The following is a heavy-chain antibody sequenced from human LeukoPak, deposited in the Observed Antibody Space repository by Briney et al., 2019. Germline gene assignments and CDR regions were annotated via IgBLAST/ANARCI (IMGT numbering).Heavy chain of an antibody. CDR1: GGSISSSNW. Sequence: PSQTLSLTCAVSGGSISSSNWWSWVRQPPGKGLEWIGEIYHSGSTNHNPSLKSRVTISVDTSKNQFSLKLTSVTAADTAVYYCARGESGGSGWFDPWGQGTLVTVSS. J-gene: IGHJ5*02. CDR2: IYHSGST. V-gene: IGHV4-4*02. CDR3: ARGESGGSGWFDP. D-gene: IGHD2-15*01.